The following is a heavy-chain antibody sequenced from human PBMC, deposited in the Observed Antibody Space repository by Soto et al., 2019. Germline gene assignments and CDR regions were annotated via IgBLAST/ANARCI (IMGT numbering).Heavy chain of an antibody. CDR2: MNPKSGNT. J-gene: IGHJ4*02. CDR3: ASARSGYYYV. V-gene: IGHV1-8*01. Sequence: QVQVVQSGAEVKKPGASVKVSCKASGYTFTSYDINWVRQATGQGLEWMGWMNPKSGNTGYAQKFQGRVTMTRKTSIRTAYMGLSSLGSADKAVDYWASARSGYYYVWGQGTLVTVSS. CDR1: GYTFTSYD. D-gene: IGHD1-26*01.